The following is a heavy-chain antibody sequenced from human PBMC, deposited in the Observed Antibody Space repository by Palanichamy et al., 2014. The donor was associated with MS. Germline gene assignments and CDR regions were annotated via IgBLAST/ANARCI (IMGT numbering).Heavy chain of an antibody. CDR2: VEYDGNTK. Sequence: QVQLVESGGGVVQPGGSLRLSCAASGFIFSRYGMHWVRQAPGKGLEWVAFVEYDGNTKYYADSVKGRFTISRDNPKNTLYLQMNSLRPEETALYYCAKVDADHGGNIGLYDWGQGTRVTVSS. J-gene: IGHJ4*02. CDR3: AKVDADHGGNIGLYD. CDR1: GFIFSRYG. V-gene: IGHV3-30*02. D-gene: IGHD4-23*01.